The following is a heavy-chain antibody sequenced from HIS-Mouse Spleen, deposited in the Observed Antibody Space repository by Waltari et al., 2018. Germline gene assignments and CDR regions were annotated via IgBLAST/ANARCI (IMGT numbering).Heavy chain of an antibody. CDR3: ARDLDHGPDY. Sequence: EVQLMESGGGLVQPGGSLRLSGAASGFTFSSYSMNWVRQAPGKVRARLSSISSSSRTIYSADSVTGRFTISRDNAKNSLYLQMNSLRAEDTAVYYCARDLDHGPDYWGKGTLVTVSS. V-gene: IGHV3-48*01. CDR1: GFTFSSYS. J-gene: IGHJ4*02. CDR2: ISSSSRTI.